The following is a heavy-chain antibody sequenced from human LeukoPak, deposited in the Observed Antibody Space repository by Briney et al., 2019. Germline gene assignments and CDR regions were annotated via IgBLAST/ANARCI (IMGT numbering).Heavy chain of an antibody. J-gene: IGHJ6*03. CDR3: ARDTRDYYYYMDV. CDR2: ISSRSSHI. CDR1: GFTFSTYT. Sequence: GGSLRLSCAASGFTFSTYTMNWVRQAPGKGLEWVSSISSRSSHIYYADSVKGRFTISRDNAKNSLYLQMNSLRAEDTALYYCARDTRDYYYYMDVWGKGTTVTVSS. V-gene: IGHV3-21*04.